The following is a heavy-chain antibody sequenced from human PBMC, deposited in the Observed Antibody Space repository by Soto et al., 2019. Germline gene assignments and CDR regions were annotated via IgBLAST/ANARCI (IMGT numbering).Heavy chain of an antibody. Sequence: PGGSLRLSCAASGFTFSTYALRWVLQGPRKAVEWVSAISDSGSNTYYADSVKGRVTISRDNSHNTLYLQVHSLTAEDTAVYYCAKDRRAGGNSAFYFDFWGQGAQVTVSS. CDR3: AKDRRAGGNSAFYFDF. V-gene: IGHV3-23*01. CDR2: ISDSGSNT. CDR1: GFTFSTYA. D-gene: IGHD3-16*01. J-gene: IGHJ4*02.